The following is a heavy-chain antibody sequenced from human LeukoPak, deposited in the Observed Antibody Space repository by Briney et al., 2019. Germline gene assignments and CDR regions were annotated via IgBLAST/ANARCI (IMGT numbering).Heavy chain of an antibody. Sequence: GGSLRLSCAASRFTFSSYGMHWVRQAPGKGLEWVAFIRYDGSNKYYADSVKGRFTISRDNSKNTLYLQMNSLRAEDTAVYYCARRPLGGPPSGSSSFDYWGQGTLVTVSS. D-gene: IGHD6-13*01. J-gene: IGHJ4*02. CDR3: ARRPLGGPPSGSSSFDY. CDR1: RFTFSSYG. CDR2: IRYDGSNK. V-gene: IGHV3-30*02.